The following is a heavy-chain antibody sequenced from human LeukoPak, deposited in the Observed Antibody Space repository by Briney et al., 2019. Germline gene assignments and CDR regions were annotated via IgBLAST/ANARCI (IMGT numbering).Heavy chain of an antibody. CDR3: TREKAGGARYDYVRGGYRYSYYLDV. Sequence: SETLSLTCTVSGGSISNDYWSWIRQTPGKGLEWIGYVYYNGITNYNPSLKSRVIISVATTKNQFCLRMRSVTAADTAVYYCTREKAGGARYDYVRGGYRYSYYLDVWGTGTTVTVSS. CDR1: GGSISNDY. CDR2: VYYNGIT. D-gene: IGHD3-10*02. J-gene: IGHJ6*03. V-gene: IGHV4-59*01.